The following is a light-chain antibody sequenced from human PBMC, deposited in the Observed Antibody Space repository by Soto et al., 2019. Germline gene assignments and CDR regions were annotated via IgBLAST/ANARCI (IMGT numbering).Light chain of an antibody. J-gene: IGLJ2*01. CDR2: DVS. V-gene: IGLV2-14*03. CDR1: SSDVGGYDY. Sequence: QSALTQPAYVSGSPGQSITISCTGTSSDVGGYDYVSWYQHHPGKAPKLMIYDVSNRPSGVSNRFSGSKSGNTASLTISGLQAEDEADYYCSSYTSSNTGVFGGGTKLTVL. CDR3: SSYTSSNTGV.